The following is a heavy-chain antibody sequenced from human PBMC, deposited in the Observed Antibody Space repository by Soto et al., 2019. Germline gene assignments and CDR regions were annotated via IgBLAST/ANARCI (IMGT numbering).Heavy chain of an antibody. Sequence: RGGSLTLSCAASGFTFSNDGMHWVRQAPGKGLEWVSIVSHNGNDKYYVDSVKGRYTISRDNSKNTVYLQMNNLRADDTAVYYCAKAPTMVVLTKHYYNGMDDWGQGTTVTVSS. J-gene: IGHJ6*02. D-gene: IGHD2-15*01. CDR3: AKAPTMVVLTKHYYNGMDD. CDR1: GFTFSNDG. CDR2: VSHNGNDK. V-gene: IGHV3-30*18.